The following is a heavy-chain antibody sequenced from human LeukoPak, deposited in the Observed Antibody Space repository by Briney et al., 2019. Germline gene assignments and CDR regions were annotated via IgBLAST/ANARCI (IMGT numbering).Heavy chain of an antibody. CDR1: GFTFSSHG. D-gene: IGHD2-15*01. CDR3: AREGRLRPSHIDY. CDR2: ISSESGTI. J-gene: IGHJ4*02. Sequence: EGSLRLSCAASGFTFSSHGMHWVRQAPGKGLEWVSYISSESGTIYYTDSVRGRFTISRDNAKSSLSLQMNSLRAEDTAIYYCAREGRLRPSHIDYWGQGTLVTVSS. V-gene: IGHV3-48*04.